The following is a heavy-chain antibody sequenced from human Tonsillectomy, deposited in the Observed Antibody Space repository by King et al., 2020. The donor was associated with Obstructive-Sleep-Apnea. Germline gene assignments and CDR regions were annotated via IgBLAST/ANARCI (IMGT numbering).Heavy chain of an antibody. CDR1: GYTFTGYY. J-gene: IGHJ2*01. CDR2: SNPNSGGP. V-gene: IGHV1-2*04. Sequence: QLVQSGAEVKKPGASVKVSCKASGYTFTGYYMHWVQQAPGQGLDWMGWSNPNSGGPNYAQKFQGWGTITRATSISTAYLELSRLRSDDTAVYYCAREGGRYFDLWGRGTLVTVSS. D-gene: IGHD1-26*01. CDR3: AREGGRYFDL.